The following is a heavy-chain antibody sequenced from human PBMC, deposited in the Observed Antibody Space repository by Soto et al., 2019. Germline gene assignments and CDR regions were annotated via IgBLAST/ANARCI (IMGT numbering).Heavy chain of an antibody. D-gene: IGHD3-22*01. CDR3: ARDQSYDSYGYYYYGMDA. CDR1: GYTFTSYA. CDR2: INAGNGNT. J-gene: IGHJ6*02. V-gene: IGHV1-3*01. Sequence: ASVKFSCKASGYTFTSYAMHWVRQAPGQRLEWMGWINAGNGNTKYSQKFQGRVTITRDTSASTAYMELSSLRSEDTAVYYCARDQSYDSYGYYYYGMDAWGQGTTVTVSS.